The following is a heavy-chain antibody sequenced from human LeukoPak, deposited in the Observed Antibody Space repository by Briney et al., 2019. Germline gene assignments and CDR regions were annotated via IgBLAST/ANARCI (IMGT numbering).Heavy chain of an antibody. V-gene: IGHV1-3*04. Sequence: ASVKVSCKASGYTFTTYAIHWVRQAPGQRFEWMGWINTGNGNTEYSQKLQGRVTITRDTSATTAYMELSSLRSEDTALYYCAKDPALIAVAGNDAFDIWGQGTMVTVSS. D-gene: IGHD6-19*01. CDR3: AKDPALIAVAGNDAFDI. J-gene: IGHJ3*02. CDR2: INTGNGNT. CDR1: GYTFTTYA.